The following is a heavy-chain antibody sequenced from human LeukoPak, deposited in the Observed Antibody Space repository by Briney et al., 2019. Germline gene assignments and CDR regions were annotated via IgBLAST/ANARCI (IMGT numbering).Heavy chain of an antibody. D-gene: IGHD1-14*01. CDR3: ARAVSHY. Sequence: SETLSLTCAAYGGSFSGYYWSWIRQPPGKGLEWIGEINHSGSTNYNPSLKSRVTISVDTSKNQFSLKLSSVTAADTAVYYCARAVSHYWGQGTLVTVSS. CDR2: INHSGST. CDR1: GGSFSGYY. V-gene: IGHV4-34*01. J-gene: IGHJ4*02.